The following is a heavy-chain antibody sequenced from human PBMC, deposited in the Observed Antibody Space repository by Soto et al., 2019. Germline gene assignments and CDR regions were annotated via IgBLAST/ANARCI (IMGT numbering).Heavy chain of an antibody. V-gene: IGHV6-1*01. Sequence: QVQLQQSGPGLVKPSQTLSLTCAISGDTVSNNSAAWNWVRQSLSRGLEWLGSTYYRSKWYSDYSVSVRGRITIDPDTSRNQFSLHLDSVTPEDTAVYYCASGAPYSTSSSGFDSWGQGTLVSVSS. CDR2: TYYRSKWYS. J-gene: IGHJ4*02. CDR1: GDTVSNNSAA. D-gene: IGHD6-6*01. CDR3: ASGAPYSTSSSGFDS.